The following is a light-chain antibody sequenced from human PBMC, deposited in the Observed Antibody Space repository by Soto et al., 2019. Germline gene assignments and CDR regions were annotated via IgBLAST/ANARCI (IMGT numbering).Light chain of an antibody. CDR3: CSFRFNNFAV. CDR2: EVN. Sequence: QSALTQPASVSGSPGQSITISCTGTSSDVGGYNYVSWYQQHPGNAPRLMIYEVNNRPSGVPNRFSGSKSGNTASLTISGLQAEDEADYYCCSFRFNNFAVFGGGTKLTVL. V-gene: IGLV2-14*01. J-gene: IGLJ3*02. CDR1: SSDVGGYNY.